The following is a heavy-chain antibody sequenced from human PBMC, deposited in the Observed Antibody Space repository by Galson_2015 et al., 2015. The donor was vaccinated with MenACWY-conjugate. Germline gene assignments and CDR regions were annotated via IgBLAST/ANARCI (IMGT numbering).Heavy chain of an antibody. D-gene: IGHD1-26*01. J-gene: IGHJ4*02. CDR3: ANTRGASFYFDS. Sequence: SLSLCCAAAGFIFDTYWLHWGRHAPGKGLVWVSRINPGGSSTTYADSVKDRFPISRDNAKNTLYLQMNSLRPEDTAVFYCANTRGASFYFDSWGQGTLVTVSS. V-gene: IGHV3-74*01. CDR1: GFIFDTYW. CDR2: INPGGSST.